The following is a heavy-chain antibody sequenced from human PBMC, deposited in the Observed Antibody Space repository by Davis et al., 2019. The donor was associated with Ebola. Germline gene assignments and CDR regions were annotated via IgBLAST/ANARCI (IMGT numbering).Heavy chain of an antibody. J-gene: IGHJ5*02. CDR3: ARAINLVYNWFDP. CDR2: IYYSGST. D-gene: IGHD5/OR15-5a*01. Sequence: SETLSLTCTVSGVSISSYYWSWIRQPPGKGLEWIGYIYYSGSTNYNPSLKSRVTISVDTSKNQFSLKLSSVTAADTAVYYCARAINLVYNWFDPWGQGTLVTVSS. V-gene: IGHV4-59*08. CDR1: GVSISSYY.